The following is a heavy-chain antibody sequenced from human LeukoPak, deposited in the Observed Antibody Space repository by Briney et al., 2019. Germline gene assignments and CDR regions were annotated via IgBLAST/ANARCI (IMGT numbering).Heavy chain of an antibody. J-gene: IGHJ6*02. CDR1: GFTFSSYW. CDR2: IKQDGSEK. V-gene: IGHV3-7*01. Sequence: GGSLRLSCAASGFTFSSYWMSWVRQAPGKGLEWVANIKQDGSEKYYVDSVKGRFTISRDNAKNSLYLQMNSLRAEDTAEYYCARWDRDIVVVPAAYGMDVWGQGTTVTVSS. D-gene: IGHD2-2*01. CDR3: ARWDRDIVVVPAAYGMDV.